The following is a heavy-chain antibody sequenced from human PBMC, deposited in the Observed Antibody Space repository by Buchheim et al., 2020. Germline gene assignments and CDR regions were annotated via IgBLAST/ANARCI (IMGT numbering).Heavy chain of an antibody. CDR3: AITTGSIAAAGTDLDY. D-gene: IGHD6-13*01. Sequence: QVQLVESGGGVVQPGRSLRLSCAASGFTFSSYGMHWVRQAPGKGLEWVAFIRYDGSNKYYAGSVKGRFTISRDNSKNTLYLQMNSLRAEDTAVYYCAITTGSIAAAGTDLDYWGQGTL. CDR2: IRYDGSNK. V-gene: IGHV3-30*02. J-gene: IGHJ4*02. CDR1: GFTFSSYG.